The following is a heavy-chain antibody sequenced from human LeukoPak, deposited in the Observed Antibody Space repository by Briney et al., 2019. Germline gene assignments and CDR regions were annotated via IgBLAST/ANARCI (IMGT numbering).Heavy chain of an antibody. CDR1: GGTFSSYA. D-gene: IGHD4-17*01. CDR2: IIPIFGTA. V-gene: IGHV1-69*13. Sequence: APVKVSCKASGGTFSSYAISWVRQAPGQGLEWMGGIIPIFGTANYAQKFQGRVTITADESTSTAYMELSSLRSEDTAVYYCASRLDCGDYGVFDYWGQGTLVTVSS. CDR3: ASRLDCGDYGVFDY. J-gene: IGHJ4*02.